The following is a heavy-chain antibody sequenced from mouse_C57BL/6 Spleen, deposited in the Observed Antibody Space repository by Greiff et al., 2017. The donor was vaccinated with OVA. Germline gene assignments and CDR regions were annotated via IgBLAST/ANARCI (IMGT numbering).Heavy chain of an antibody. V-gene: IGHV5-17*01. CDR2: ISSGSSTI. D-gene: IGHD1-1*01. J-gene: IGHJ3*01. CDR1: GFTFSDYG. Sequence: EVQLQESGGGLVKPGGSLKLSCAASGFTFSDYGMHWVRQAPEKGLEWVAYISSGSSTIYYADTVKGRFTISRDNAKNTLFLQMTSLRSEDTAMYYCERDYYGSSPAWFAYWGQGTLVTVSA. CDR3: ERDYYGSSPAWFAY.